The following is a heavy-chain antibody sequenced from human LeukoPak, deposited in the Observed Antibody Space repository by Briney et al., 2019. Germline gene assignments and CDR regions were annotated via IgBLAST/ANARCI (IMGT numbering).Heavy chain of an antibody. CDR2: IKQDGSEK. D-gene: IGHD6-19*01. CDR3: ARETRGWYNWFDP. V-gene: IGHV3-7*01. Sequence: GGSLRLSCAASGFTFSTYEMSWVRQAPGKGLEWVAYIKQDGSEKYYVDSVKGRFTISRDNAKNSLYLQMNSLRAEDTAVYYCARETRGWYNWFDPWGQGTLVTVSS. J-gene: IGHJ5*02. CDR1: GFTFSTYE.